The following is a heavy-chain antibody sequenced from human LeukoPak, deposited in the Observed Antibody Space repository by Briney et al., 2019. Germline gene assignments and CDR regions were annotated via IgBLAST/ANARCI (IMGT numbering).Heavy chain of an antibody. V-gene: IGHV4-59*02. D-gene: IGHD5-12*01. CDR2: VSYSGGT. Sequence: PSETLPLTCTVSGDSVSGHYWSWIRQTPGKGLEWIGYVSYSGGTNYNPSLKRRVSISLDTSKNQFSLKLSSPAAADPAVYYCARAPMAITTSAFPDAFDFWGQGTMVTVSS. CDR3: ARAPMAITTSAFPDAFDF. CDR1: GDSVSGHY. J-gene: IGHJ3*01.